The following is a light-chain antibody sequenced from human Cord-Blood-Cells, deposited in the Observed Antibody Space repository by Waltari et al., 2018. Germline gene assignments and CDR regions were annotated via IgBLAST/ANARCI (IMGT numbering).Light chain of an antibody. V-gene: IGLV2-23*02. CDR2: EVS. J-gene: IGLJ3*02. Sequence: QSALTQPASVSGSPGQSITISCTGTSSDVGSYNLVSWYQQHPGKAPKLMIYEVSKRHSGVSNRFSGSKSGNTASLTISGLQAEDEADYYCCSYAGSSTWVFGAGTKLTVL. CDR1: SSDVGSYNL. CDR3: CSYAGSSTWV.